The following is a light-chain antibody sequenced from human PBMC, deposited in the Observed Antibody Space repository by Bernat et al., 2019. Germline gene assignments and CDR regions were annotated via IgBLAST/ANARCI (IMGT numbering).Light chain of an antibody. Sequence: DIVMTQTPLSSPVTLGQPASISCRSSQSLVHNDGNTYFSWFQQRPGQPPRLLIHQISNRFSGVPDRFSGSGAGTDFTLKISRVEAEDVGVYYCMQTTQFPHTFGQGTKLEIK. CDR2: QIS. CDR3: MQTTQFPHT. CDR1: QSLVHNDGNTY. V-gene: IGKV2-24*01. J-gene: IGKJ2*01.